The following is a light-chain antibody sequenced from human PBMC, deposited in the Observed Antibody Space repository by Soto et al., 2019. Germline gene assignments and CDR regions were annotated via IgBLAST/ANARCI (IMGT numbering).Light chain of an antibody. J-gene: IGLJ1*01. V-gene: IGLV1-40*01. CDR2: GNS. CDR3: QSFDSNLSGSF. Sequence: QSVLTQPPSVSGAPGQRVTISCTGSSFNIGAGYDVHWYQQLPGTAPKLLIYGNSNRPSGVPDRFSGSKSDTSASLAITGLQAEDEADYYCQSFDSNLSGSFFGTGTKVTVL. CDR1: SFNIGAGYD.